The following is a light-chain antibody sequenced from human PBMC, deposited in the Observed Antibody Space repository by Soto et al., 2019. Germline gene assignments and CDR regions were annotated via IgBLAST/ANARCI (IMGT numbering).Light chain of an antibody. V-gene: IGKV3-20*01. CDR3: QRYNNWPLT. Sequence: EIVLTQSPGTLSLSPGERAALSCRASQSVTSNYLAWYQQKPGQTPRLLIFGASNRATGIPDRFSGSGSGTDFTLTISRLEPEDFAVYYCQRYNNWPLTFGGGTKVDIK. CDR2: GAS. J-gene: IGKJ4*01. CDR1: QSVTSNY.